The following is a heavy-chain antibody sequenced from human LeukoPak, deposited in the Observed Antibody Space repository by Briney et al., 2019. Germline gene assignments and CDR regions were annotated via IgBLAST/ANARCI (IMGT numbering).Heavy chain of an antibody. CDR3: ARIYNDTNGNHNQAFDM. CDR1: GGSISSGSYY. V-gene: IGHV4-61*02. J-gene: IGHJ3*02. D-gene: IGHD3-22*01. CDR2: IYTSGST. Sequence: SETLSLTCAVSGGSISSGSYYWSWIRQPAGKGLEWIGRIYTSGSTNYNPSLKSRVTISVDTSKNQFSLKLSSVTPADTAVYYCARIYNDTNGNHNQAFDMWGQGTMVTVSS.